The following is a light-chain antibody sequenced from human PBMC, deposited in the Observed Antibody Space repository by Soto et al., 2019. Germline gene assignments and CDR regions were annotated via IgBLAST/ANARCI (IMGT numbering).Light chain of an antibody. CDR3: QHYNSYLET. CDR2: QAS. CDR1: EFISKW. V-gene: IGKV1-5*03. J-gene: IGKJ1*01. Sequence: DIQITQSPSTLSASVGDRVTITCRASEFISKWLAWYQQKPGTAPKLLIYQASSLESGVPSRFSGSGSGTEFNLTITSLQPDDFATYYCQHYNSYLETFGQGTKVEIK.